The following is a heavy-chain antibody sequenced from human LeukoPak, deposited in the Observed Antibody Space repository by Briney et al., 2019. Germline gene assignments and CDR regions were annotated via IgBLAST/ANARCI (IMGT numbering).Heavy chain of an antibody. D-gene: IGHD3-22*01. CDR1: GGTFSSYA. CDR2: ISAYNGNT. J-gene: IGHJ5*02. Sequence: ASVKVSCKASGGTFSSYAISWVRQAPGQGLEWMGWISAYNGNTNYAQKLQGRVTMTTDTSTSTAYMELRSLRSDDTAVYYCARERYYDGDWFDPWGQGTLVTVSS. CDR3: ARERYYDGDWFDP. V-gene: IGHV1-18*01.